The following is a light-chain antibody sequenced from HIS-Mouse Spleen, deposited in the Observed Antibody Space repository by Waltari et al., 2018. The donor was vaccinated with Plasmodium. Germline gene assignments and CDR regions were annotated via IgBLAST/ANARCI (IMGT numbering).Light chain of an antibody. Sequence: SYELPQPPSVSVAPGQPARITCSGDALPTKYAYWYQQNSGQAPVLVIYEDSKRPSGIPERFSGSSSGTMATLTISGAQVEDEADYYCYSTDSSGNHRVFGGGTKLTVL. CDR3: YSTDSSGNHRV. V-gene: IGLV3-10*01. CDR2: EDS. CDR1: ALPTKY. J-gene: IGLJ3*02.